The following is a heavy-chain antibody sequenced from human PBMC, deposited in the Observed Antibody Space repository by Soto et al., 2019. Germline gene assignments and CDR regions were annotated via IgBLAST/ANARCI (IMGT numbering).Heavy chain of an antibody. V-gene: IGHV1-18*04. Sequence: ASVKVSCKASGYTFNNYGLRWVRQAPGQGLEWMGWIGAYNGDTNYARVLRSRVTLTTDTSTSTAYMELRSLREDDTAMYYCARDLLWFGESSWEVTFDIWGQGTMVTV. CDR2: IGAYNGDT. CDR1: GYTFNNYG. CDR3: ARDLLWFGESSWEVTFDI. J-gene: IGHJ3*02. D-gene: IGHD3-10*01.